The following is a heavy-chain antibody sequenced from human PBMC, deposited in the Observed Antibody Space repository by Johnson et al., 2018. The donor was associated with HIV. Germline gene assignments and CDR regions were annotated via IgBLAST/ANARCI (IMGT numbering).Heavy chain of an antibody. CDR1: GFTFSSYA. Sequence: QVQLVESGGGVVQPGRSLRLSCAASGFTFSSYAMHWVRQAPGKGLEWVAFIRYDGSNKSYADSVTGRFTIPRDNSKNTLYLQMNSLGVEDTARNYCASGIVGGNYAQRDAFDIWGQGTMVTVSS. V-gene: IGHV3-33*08. D-gene: IGHD4-23*01. J-gene: IGHJ3*02. CDR2: IRYDGSNK. CDR3: ASGIVGGNYAQRDAFDI.